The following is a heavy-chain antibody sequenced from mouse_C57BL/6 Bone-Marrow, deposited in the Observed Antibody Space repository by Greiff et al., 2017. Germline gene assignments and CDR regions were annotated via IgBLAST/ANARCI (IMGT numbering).Heavy chain of an antibody. CDR2: ISSGGSYT. V-gene: IGHV5-6*02. Sequence: EVKLVESGGDLVKPGGSLKLSCAASGFTFSSYGMSWVRQTPDKRLEWVATISSGGSYTYYPDSVKGRFTISRDNAKNTLYLQMSSLKSEDTAMYYCARHYYGYLYFDVWGTGTTVTVSS. CDR3: ARHYYGYLYFDV. D-gene: IGHD1-1*01. CDR1: GFTFSSYG. J-gene: IGHJ1*03.